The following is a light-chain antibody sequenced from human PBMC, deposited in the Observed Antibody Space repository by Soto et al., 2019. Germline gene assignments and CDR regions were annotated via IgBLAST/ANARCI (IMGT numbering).Light chain of an antibody. J-gene: IGLJ3*02. CDR1: SSDVGGYNY. V-gene: IGLV2-14*01. CDR3: CSYTTTSTWV. CDR2: EVS. Sequence: QSALTQPASVSGSPGQSITISCTGTSSDVGGYNYVSWYQQHPDKAPKLMISEVSNRPSGVSHGFSGSKSGNTASLTISGLQAEDEADYYCCSYTTTSTWVFGGGTKLTVL.